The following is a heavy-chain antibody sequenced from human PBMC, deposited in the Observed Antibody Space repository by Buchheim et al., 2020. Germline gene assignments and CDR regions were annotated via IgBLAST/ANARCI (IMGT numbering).Heavy chain of an antibody. CDR3: ARSLFSADQLLSDYYYGMDV. D-gene: IGHD2-2*01. CDR2: IIPIFGTA. CDR1: GGTFSSYA. V-gene: IGHV1-69*06. J-gene: IGHJ6*02. Sequence: QVQLVQSGAEVKKPGSSVKVSCKASGGTFSSYAISWVRQAPGQGLEWMGGIIPIFGTANYAQKFQSRVTITADKFTSTAYMELSSLRSEDTAVYYCARSLFSADQLLSDYYYGMDVWGQGTT.